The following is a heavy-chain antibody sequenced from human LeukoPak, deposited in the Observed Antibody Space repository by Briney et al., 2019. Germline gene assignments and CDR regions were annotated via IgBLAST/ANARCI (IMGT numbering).Heavy chain of an antibody. CDR2: ISGSGGST. D-gene: IGHD3-22*01. J-gene: IGHJ4*02. V-gene: IGHV3-23*01. CDR1: GFTFSSYA. Sequence: GESLRLSCAASGFTFSSYAMSWVRQAPGKGLERVSAISGSGGSTYYADSVKGRFTISRDNSKNTLYLQMNSLRAEDTAVYYCPNDVGHSSGYYYWGQGTLLTVSS. CDR3: PNDVGHSSGYYY.